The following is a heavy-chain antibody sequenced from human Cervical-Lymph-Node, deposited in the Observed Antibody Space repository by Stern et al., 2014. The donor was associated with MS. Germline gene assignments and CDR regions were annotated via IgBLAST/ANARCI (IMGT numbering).Heavy chain of an antibody. D-gene: IGHD2-15*01. J-gene: IGHJ4*02. CDR1: GFIFSSYA. CDR3: ARDTCRGGGCYFRY. Sequence: VQLVESGGGVVQPGRSLRLSCAASGFIFSSYAMHWVRQAPGKGLDWVAFLSNEGSKQFYADSVKGRFTICRDNSNNTLYLQMNSLRPEDTAVYYCARDTCRGGGCYFRYWGQGILITVSS. CDR2: LSNEGSKQ. V-gene: IGHV3-30-3*01.